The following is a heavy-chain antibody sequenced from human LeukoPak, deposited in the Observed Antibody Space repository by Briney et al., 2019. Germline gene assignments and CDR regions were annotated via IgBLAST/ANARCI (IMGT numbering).Heavy chain of an antibody. Sequence: GGSLRLSCAASGFSFSDYYMNWIRQAPGKGLEWVSYISSSGSSTYYADSVKGRFTISRENAKNSLYLQMDSLRADDTAVYYCAREVAVAALDYWGKETLVTVSS. V-gene: IGHV3-11*01. CDR2: ISSSGSST. D-gene: IGHD2-15*01. CDR3: AREVAVAALDY. J-gene: IGHJ4*02. CDR1: GFSFSDYY.